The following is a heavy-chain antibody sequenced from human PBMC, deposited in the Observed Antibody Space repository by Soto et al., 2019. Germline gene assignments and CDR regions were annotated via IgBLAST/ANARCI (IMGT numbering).Heavy chain of an antibody. D-gene: IGHD1-26*01. J-gene: IGHJ4*02. V-gene: IGHV3-23*01. CDR3: AKAGGSYYATYFDY. Sequence: PGGSLRLSCAASGVTFSSYAMSWVRQAPGKGLEWVSAISGSGGSTYYADSVKGRFTISRDNSKNTLYLQMNSLRAEDTAVYYCAKAGGSYYATYFDYWGQGTLVTVSS. CDR1: GVTFSSYA. CDR2: ISGSGGST.